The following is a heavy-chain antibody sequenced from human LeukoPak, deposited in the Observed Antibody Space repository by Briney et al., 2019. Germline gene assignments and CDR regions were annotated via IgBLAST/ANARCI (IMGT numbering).Heavy chain of an antibody. D-gene: IGHD6-13*01. CDR3: AFSSSWYKYFQH. CDR2: INPSGGST. Sequence: ASVKVSCKASGYTFTSYYMHWVRQAPGQGLERMGIINPSGGSTSYAQKFQGRVTMTRDTSTSTVYMELSSLRSEDTAVYYCAFSSSWYKYFQHWGQGTLVTVSS. J-gene: IGHJ1*01. V-gene: IGHV1-46*01. CDR1: GYTFTSYY.